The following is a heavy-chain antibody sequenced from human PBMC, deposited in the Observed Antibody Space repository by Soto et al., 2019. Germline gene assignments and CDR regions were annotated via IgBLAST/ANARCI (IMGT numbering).Heavy chain of an antibody. Sequence: GASVKVSCKASGYTFTSYYMHWVRQAPGQGLEWMGIINPSGGSTSYAQKFQGRVTMTRDTSTSTVYMELSSLRSEDTAVYYCARDRDSIPSRYNWNYGPDYYGMDVWGQGTTVTVSS. J-gene: IGHJ6*02. CDR3: ARDRDSIPSRYNWNYGPDYYGMDV. V-gene: IGHV1-46*01. CDR1: GYTFTSYY. CDR2: INPSGGST. D-gene: IGHD1-7*01.